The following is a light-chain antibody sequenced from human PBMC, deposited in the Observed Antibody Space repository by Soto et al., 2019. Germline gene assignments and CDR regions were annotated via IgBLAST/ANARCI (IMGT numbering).Light chain of an antibody. CDR2: DNS. Sequence: QSVLTQPPSVSAAPGQKVTISCSGSSSNIGNNYVSWYQQRPGTAPKLLIYDNSKRPSGIPDRFSGSKSGTSATLGITGLQTGDEADYYCATWDNSPSAGGVVFGGGTKLTVL. CDR3: ATWDNSPSAGGVV. J-gene: IGLJ2*01. V-gene: IGLV1-51*01. CDR1: SSNIGNNY.